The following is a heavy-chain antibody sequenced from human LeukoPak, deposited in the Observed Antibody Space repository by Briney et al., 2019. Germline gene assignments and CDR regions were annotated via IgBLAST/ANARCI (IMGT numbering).Heavy chain of an antibody. J-gene: IGHJ4*02. CDR1: GGSFSGYY. V-gene: IGHV4-34*01. CDR3: ARLNYSSGWYGGVSFDY. D-gene: IGHD6-19*01. CDR2: INHSGST. Sequence: SETLSLTCAVYGGSFSGYYWSWIRQPPGKGLEWIGEINHSGSTNYNPSLKSRVTISVDTSKNQFSLKLSSVTAADTAVYYCARLNYSSGWYGGVSFDYWGQGTLVTVSS.